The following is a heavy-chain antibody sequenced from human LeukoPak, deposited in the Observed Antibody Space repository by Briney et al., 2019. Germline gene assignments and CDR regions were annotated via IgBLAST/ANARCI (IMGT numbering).Heavy chain of an antibody. CDR2: IYSGGST. J-gene: IGHJ4*02. V-gene: IGHV3-66*01. CDR3: AKDRVVFNKNYAYYFDY. D-gene: IGHD1-7*01. CDR1: EFSVGSNY. Sequence: GGSLRLSCAASEFSVGSNYMTWVRQAPGKGLEWVSLIYSGGSTYYADSVKGRFTISRDNSKNTLYLQMNSLRAKDTAVYYCAKDRVVFNKNYAYYFDYWGQGTLVTVSS.